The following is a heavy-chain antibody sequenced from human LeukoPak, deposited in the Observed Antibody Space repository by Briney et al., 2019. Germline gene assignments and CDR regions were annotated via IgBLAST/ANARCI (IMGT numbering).Heavy chain of an antibody. D-gene: IGHD3-3*01. CDR3: ARDYGVYYDFWSGYPDYYYYMDV. CDR1: GFTFSSYW. V-gene: IGHV3-7*01. Sequence: PGGSLRLSCAASGFTFSSYWMSWVRQAPGKGLEWVANIKQDGSEKYYVDSVKGRFTISRDNAKNSLYLQMSSLRAEDTAVYYCARDYGVYYDFWSGYPDYYYYMDVWGKGTTVTVSS. J-gene: IGHJ6*03. CDR2: IKQDGSEK.